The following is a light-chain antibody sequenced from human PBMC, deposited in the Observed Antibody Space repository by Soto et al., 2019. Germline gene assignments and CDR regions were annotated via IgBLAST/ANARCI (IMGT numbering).Light chain of an antibody. V-gene: IGKV1-39*01. J-gene: IGKJ2*02. Sequence: DIQMTQSPSSLSASVGDRVTITCRASQSISSYLNWYQQKPGKAPKLLMYAASSLQSGVPSRFSGSGSGTDFTLTISSLQPEDFATYYCQQSYSRTFGQGTKLEIK. CDR3: QQSYSRT. CDR1: QSISSY. CDR2: AAS.